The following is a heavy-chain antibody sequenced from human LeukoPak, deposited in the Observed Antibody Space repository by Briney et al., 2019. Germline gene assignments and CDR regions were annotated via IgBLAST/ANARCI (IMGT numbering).Heavy chain of an antibody. V-gene: IGHV3-20*04. Sequence: GGSLRLSCAASGFTFDDYGMSWVRQAPGKGLEWVSGINWNGGSTGYADSVKGRFTISRDNAKNSLYLQMNGLRAEDTALYYCARDLPWEPYGDYRGQGTLVTVSS. CDR1: GFTFDDYG. J-gene: IGHJ4*02. CDR3: ARDLPWEPYGDY. D-gene: IGHD1-14*01. CDR2: INWNGGST.